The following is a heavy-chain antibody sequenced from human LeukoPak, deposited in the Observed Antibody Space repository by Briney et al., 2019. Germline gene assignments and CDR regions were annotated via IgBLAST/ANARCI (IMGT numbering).Heavy chain of an antibody. V-gene: IGHV3-21*01. CDR1: GFTFSSYN. J-gene: IGHJ4*02. Sequence: GGSLRLSCAASGFTFSSYNMNWVRQAPGKGLEWVSFISSSSSYIYYADSVKGRFTISRDNAKNSLYLQINSLRAEDTAVYYCARDWGSGSYYPTNFDYWGQGTLVTVSS. CDR3: ARDWGSGSYYPTNFDY. D-gene: IGHD3-10*01. CDR2: ISSSSSYI.